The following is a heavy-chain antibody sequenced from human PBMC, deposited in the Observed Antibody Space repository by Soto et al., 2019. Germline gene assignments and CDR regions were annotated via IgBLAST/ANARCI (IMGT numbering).Heavy chain of an antibody. V-gene: IGHV3-74*01. Sequence: PGGSLRLSCAASGFTFSSYWMHWVRQAPGKGLVWVSRINSDGSSTSYADSVKGRFTISRDNAKNTLYLQMNSLRAEDTAVYYCASMNAAAGTVYYYGMDVWGQGTTVTVSS. CDR1: GFTFSSYW. J-gene: IGHJ6*02. CDR2: INSDGSST. D-gene: IGHD6-13*01. CDR3: ASMNAAAGTVYYYGMDV.